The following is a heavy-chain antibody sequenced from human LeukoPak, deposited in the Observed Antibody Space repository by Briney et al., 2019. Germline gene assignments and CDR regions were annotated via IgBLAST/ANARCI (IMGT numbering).Heavy chain of an antibody. Sequence: GGSLRLACAASGFTFSSYWMRWVRQAPGKGRGWVANINQDGSEKYYVDSGKGRFTISRDNAKNSLYLQMNSLRAEDTAVYYCASSRYCSSTSCPYYFDYWGQGTLVTVSS. D-gene: IGHD2-2*01. CDR3: ASSRYCSSTSCPYYFDY. CDR2: INQDGSEK. CDR1: GFTFSSYW. V-gene: IGHV3-7*03. J-gene: IGHJ4*02.